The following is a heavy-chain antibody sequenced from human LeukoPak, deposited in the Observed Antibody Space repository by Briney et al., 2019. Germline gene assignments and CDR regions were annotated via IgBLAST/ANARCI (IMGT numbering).Heavy chain of an antibody. CDR2: ISGSGGST. Sequence: GGSLRLSCAASGFTFSSYAMSWVRQAPGKGLEWVSAISGSGGSTYYADSVKGRFTISRDNSKNTLYLQMNSLRAEDTAVYYCARARYHLWAFDIWGQGTMVTVSS. V-gene: IGHV3-23*01. CDR3: ARARYHLWAFDI. J-gene: IGHJ3*02. D-gene: IGHD1-14*01. CDR1: GFTFSSYA.